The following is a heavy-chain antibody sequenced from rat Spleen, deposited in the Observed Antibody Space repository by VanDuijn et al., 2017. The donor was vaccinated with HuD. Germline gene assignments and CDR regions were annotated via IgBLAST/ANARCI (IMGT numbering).Heavy chain of an antibody. V-gene: IGHV5-25*01. CDR2: ISTSGSRT. D-gene: IGHD4-4*01. CDR1: GFPFSNYD. Sequence: EVQLVETGGGLVQPGRSMKLSCAASGFPFSNYDMAWVRQAPKAGLEWVATISTSGSRTYYPDSVKGRFTISRDNAQNTLYLQMSKLGSEDTAIYYCVREDAGVNYWGQGVMVTVSS. CDR3: VREDAGVNY. J-gene: IGHJ2*01.